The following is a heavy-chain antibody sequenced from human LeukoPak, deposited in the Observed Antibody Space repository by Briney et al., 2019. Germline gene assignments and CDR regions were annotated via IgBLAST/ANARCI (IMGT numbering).Heavy chain of an antibody. CDR3: AKGARGDTVTSIVSLNWFDP. Sequence: RSLRLSCAASGITFRSYGMHWVRQAPGKGLEWVAVISYDGSHKYYADSVKGRFSISRDNSKNTLYLQMNSLRADDTAVYYCAKGARGDTVTSIVSLNWFDPWGQGTLVTVSS. J-gene: IGHJ5*02. D-gene: IGHD4-17*01. CDR2: ISYDGSHK. CDR1: GITFRSYG. V-gene: IGHV3-30*18.